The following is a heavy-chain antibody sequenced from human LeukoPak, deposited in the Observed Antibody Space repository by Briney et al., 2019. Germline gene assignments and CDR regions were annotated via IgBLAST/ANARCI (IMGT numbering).Heavy chain of an antibody. Sequence: GGSLRLSCAASEFTFSSHWMSWVRQAPGKGLEWVANINQDGSEKYYVDSVKGRFTISRDNAKNSLFLQMNSLRAEDTAVYYCARDVVSYYGSGSYQNLNNWFDPWGQGTLVTVSS. V-gene: IGHV3-7*05. CDR1: EFTFSSHW. CDR3: ARDVVSYYGSGSYQNLNNWFDP. CDR2: INQDGSEK. J-gene: IGHJ5*02. D-gene: IGHD3-10*01.